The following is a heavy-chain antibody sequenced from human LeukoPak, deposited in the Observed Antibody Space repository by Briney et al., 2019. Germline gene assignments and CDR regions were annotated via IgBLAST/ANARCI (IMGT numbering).Heavy chain of an antibody. CDR2: ISPYNGNT. CDR1: GYTFTSYG. J-gene: IGHJ5*02. CDR3: AREGSGSGRVRWFDP. Sequence: ASVKVSCKSSGYTFTSYGITWLRQATGLGLEWMGWISPYNGNTNFAQKFQDRVSMSTDTSTSTAYMELRSLTSDDTAVYYCAREGSGSGRVRWFDPWGQGTLVSVSS. D-gene: IGHD6-19*01. V-gene: IGHV1-18*01.